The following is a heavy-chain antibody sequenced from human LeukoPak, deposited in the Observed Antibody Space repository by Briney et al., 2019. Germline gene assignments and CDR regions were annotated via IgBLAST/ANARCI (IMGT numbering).Heavy chain of an antibody. Sequence: ASVKVSCKASGYTFTSYGISWVRQAPGQGLEWMGWISAYNGNTNYAQKLQGRVTMTTDTSTSTAYMELRSLRSDDTAVYYCARVDPPPYYDILTGYSGFDYWGQGTLATVSS. V-gene: IGHV1-18*01. CDR3: ARVDPPPYYDILTGYSGFDY. D-gene: IGHD3-9*01. CDR1: GYTFTSYG. J-gene: IGHJ4*02. CDR2: ISAYNGNT.